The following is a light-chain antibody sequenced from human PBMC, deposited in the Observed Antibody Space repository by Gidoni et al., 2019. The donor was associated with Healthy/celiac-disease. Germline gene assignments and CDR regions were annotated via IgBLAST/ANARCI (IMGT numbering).Light chain of an antibody. CDR3: QAWDSSTVV. CDR1: KLGDKY. J-gene: IGLJ2*01. V-gene: IGLV3-1*01. Sequence: SYELTQPPSVSVSPGQTASITFSGDKLGDKYACWYQQKPGQCPVLVIYQDSKRPSGLPERFSGSNSGNTATLTISGTQAMDEADYYCQAWDSSTVVFGGGTKLTVL. CDR2: QDS.